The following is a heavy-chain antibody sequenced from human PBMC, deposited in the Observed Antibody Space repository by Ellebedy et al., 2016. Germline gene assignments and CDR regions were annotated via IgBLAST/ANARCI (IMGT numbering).Heavy chain of an antibody. V-gene: IGHV4-4*07. Sequence: SETLSLTXTVSGGSISSYYWSWIRQPAGKGLEWIGRIYTSGSTNYNPSLKSRVTMSVDTSKNQFSLKLSSVTAADTDVYYCASCSTSCPDAFDIWGQGTMVTVSS. D-gene: IGHD2-2*01. CDR2: IYTSGST. J-gene: IGHJ3*02. CDR3: ASCSTSCPDAFDI. CDR1: GGSISSYY.